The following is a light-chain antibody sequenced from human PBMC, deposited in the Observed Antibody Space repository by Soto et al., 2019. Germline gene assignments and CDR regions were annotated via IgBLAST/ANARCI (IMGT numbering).Light chain of an antibody. CDR1: QDISNF. CDR3: QQYDSLPFT. J-gene: IGKJ3*01. CDR2: DAS. V-gene: IGKV1-33*01. Sequence: IRLTQSPSSLSAYVRDSVSITCRSSQDISNFLNWYQQTPGKAPKLLTYDASDLETVVPSRFSGTGSGTDFTFTISNVQPEDTATYYCQQYDSLPFTFGPGTKVDIK.